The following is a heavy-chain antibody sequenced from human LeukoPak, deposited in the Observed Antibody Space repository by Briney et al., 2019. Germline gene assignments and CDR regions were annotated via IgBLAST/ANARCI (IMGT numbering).Heavy chain of an antibody. Sequence: GGSLRLSCAASGFTFSSYAVSWVRQAPGKGLEWVSTISGSGSGSAGNTYYAESVKGRFTISRDNSKNTLYLQMNSLRAEDTAIYYCNYDFWSGYNRLDYWGQGTLVTVSS. V-gene: IGHV3-23*01. CDR3: NYDFWSGYNRLDY. CDR1: GFTFSSYA. D-gene: IGHD3-3*01. J-gene: IGHJ4*02. CDR2: ISGSGSGSAGNT.